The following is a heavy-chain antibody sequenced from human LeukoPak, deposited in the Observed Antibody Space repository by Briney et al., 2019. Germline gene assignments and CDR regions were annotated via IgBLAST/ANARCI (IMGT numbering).Heavy chain of an antibody. CDR1: GFTFSSDS. V-gene: IGHV3-21*01. D-gene: IGHD3-22*01. J-gene: IGHJ1*01. CDR3: ARTYYYDSSGYYYIWYFQH. Sequence: PGGSLRLSCAASGFTFSSDSMNWVRQAPGKGLEWVSSISSSSSYIYYADSVKGRFTISRDNAKNSLYLQMNSLRAEDTAVYYCARTYYYDSSGYYYIWYFQHWGQGTLVTVSS. CDR2: ISSSSSYI.